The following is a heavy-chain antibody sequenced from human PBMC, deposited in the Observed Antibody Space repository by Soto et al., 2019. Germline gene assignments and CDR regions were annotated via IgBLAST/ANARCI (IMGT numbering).Heavy chain of an antibody. CDR3: TEDILPGGADV. J-gene: IGHJ6*02. D-gene: IGHD3-16*01. CDR1: AFSSHHHA. Sequence: AGGSLRLSCVASAFSSHHHAIHWVRQGPGKGLEWVSGIHWNNGATGYADSVKGRFTIFKDNVKNSVYLQMNSLRTDDTAFYYCTEDILPGGADVWGQGTTVTV. V-gene: IGHV3-9*02. CDR2: IHWNNGAT.